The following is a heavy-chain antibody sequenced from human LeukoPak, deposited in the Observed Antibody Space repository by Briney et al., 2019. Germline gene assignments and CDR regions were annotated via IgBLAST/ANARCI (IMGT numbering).Heavy chain of an antibody. CDR2: LSADGSHK. J-gene: IGHJ4*02. CDR3: AKGGVLDRGSWYGDYFDY. V-gene: IGHV3-30*18. Sequence: GGSLRLSCEASGFNFSSYGMHWVRQAPGKGLEWVAVLSADGSHKQFADSVKDRFAISRDNSKKTLYLQMNGLRAEDTAVYYCAKGGVLDRGSWYGDYFDYWGQGTLVTVSS. CDR1: GFNFSSYG. D-gene: IGHD6-13*01.